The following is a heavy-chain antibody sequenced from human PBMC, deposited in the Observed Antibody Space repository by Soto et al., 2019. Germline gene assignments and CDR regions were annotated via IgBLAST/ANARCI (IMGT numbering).Heavy chain of an antibody. CDR3: ARVNRSPQYYDILTGSIGRIDY. J-gene: IGHJ4*02. D-gene: IGHD3-9*01. Sequence: GSTYYNPSLKSRVTISVDTSKNQFSLKLSSVTAADTAVYYWARVNRSPQYYDILTGSIGRIDYWGQGTLVTVSS. CDR2: GST. V-gene: IGHV4-31*02.